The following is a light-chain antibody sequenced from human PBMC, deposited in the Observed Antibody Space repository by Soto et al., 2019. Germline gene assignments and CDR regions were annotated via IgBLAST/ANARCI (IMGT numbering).Light chain of an antibody. V-gene: IGKV3-15*01. Sequence: IVMTQSPDTLSVSPGERATLSCRASQSITEKVVWYQQKSGQAPRLLIYGAFTRAAGVPARFSGSGSGTEFTLTITSLQPEDSATYHCQQRYKTSLSSFGQGTKVDIK. CDR2: GAF. J-gene: IGKJ2*01. CDR3: QQRYKTSLSS. CDR1: QSITEK.